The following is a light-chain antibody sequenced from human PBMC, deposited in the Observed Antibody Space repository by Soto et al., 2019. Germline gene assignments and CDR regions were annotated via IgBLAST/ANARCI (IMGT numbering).Light chain of an antibody. V-gene: IGLV1-44*01. CDR2: SND. CDR3: AAWDDSLIGYV. Sequence: QAVVTQPPSASGTPGQRVTVSCSGSSSNVGSNTINWYQQLPGKAPRLLIYSNDQRPSGVPDRFSGSKSGTSASLAISGLQSEDEGDYYCAAWDDSLIGYVFGAGTKVTVL. CDR1: SSNVGSNT. J-gene: IGLJ1*01.